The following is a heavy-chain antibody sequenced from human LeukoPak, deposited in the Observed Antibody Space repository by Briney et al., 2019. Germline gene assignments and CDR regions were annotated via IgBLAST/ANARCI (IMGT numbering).Heavy chain of an antibody. Sequence: ASVKVSCKASGYTFTGYYMHWVRQAPGHGLERMGWINPNSGGTNYAQKFQGRVTMTRDTSISTAYMELSRLRSDDTAVYYCARGYYGSGSYYNLDVWGQGTTVTVSS. D-gene: IGHD3-10*01. V-gene: IGHV1-2*02. J-gene: IGHJ6*02. CDR3: ARGYYGSGSYYNLDV. CDR2: INPNSGGT. CDR1: GYTFTGYY.